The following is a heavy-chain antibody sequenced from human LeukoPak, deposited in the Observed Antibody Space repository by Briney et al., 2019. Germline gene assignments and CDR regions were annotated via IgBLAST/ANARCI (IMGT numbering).Heavy chain of an antibody. CDR3: TILGYTYGRFDY. D-gene: IGHD5-18*01. V-gene: IGHV3-15*01. CDR2: IKSKTDGGTT. CDR1: GFTFSDAW. Sequence: GGSLRLSCAASGFTFSDAWMSWVRQAPGKGLEWVGRIKSKTDGGTTDYAAPVKGRITISRDDSKNALYLQMNSLKTEDTAVYYCTILGYTYGRFDYWGQGTLVTVSS. J-gene: IGHJ4*02.